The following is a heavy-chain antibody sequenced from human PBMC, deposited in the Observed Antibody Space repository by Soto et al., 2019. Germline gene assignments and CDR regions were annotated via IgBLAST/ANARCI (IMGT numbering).Heavy chain of an antibody. Sequence: QVQLQESGPGLVKPSETLSLTCTVSGGSISSYYWSWIRQPPGKGLEWIGYIYYSGSTNYNPSLRSRATISVDTSRNQFPLKLGSVTAADTAVYYCARVEGYDFWSGYPRHYYGMDVWGQGTTVTVSS. CDR2: IYYSGST. D-gene: IGHD3-3*01. J-gene: IGHJ6*02. CDR3: ARVEGYDFWSGYPRHYYGMDV. V-gene: IGHV4-59*01. CDR1: GGSISSYY.